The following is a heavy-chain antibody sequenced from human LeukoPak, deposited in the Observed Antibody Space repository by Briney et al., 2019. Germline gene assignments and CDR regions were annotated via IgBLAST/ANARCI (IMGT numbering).Heavy chain of an antibody. CDR2: ISSSSYI. Sequence: GGSLRLSCAASGFTFSSYSMNWVRQAPGKGLEWVSSISSSSYIYYADSVKGRFTISRDNAKNSLYLQMNSLRAEDTAVYYCARAIREGYYDDKGRGAFDIWGQGTMVTVSS. D-gene: IGHD3-22*01. CDR1: GFTFSSYS. J-gene: IGHJ3*02. CDR3: ARAIREGYYDDKGRGAFDI. V-gene: IGHV3-21*01.